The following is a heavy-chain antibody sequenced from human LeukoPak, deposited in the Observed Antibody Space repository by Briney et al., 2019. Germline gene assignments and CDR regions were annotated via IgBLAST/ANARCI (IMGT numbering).Heavy chain of an antibody. CDR2: IEPAGSAT. J-gene: IGHJ4*02. CDR1: GFTFSSYW. Sequence: PGGSLRLSCTASGFTFSSYWMTWVRQAPGKGLEFVANIEPAGSATYYVDSVKGRFTISRDNAKNLLYLQMNSLRAEDSAMYHCGRFGYVAAVDSWGQGALVTVSS. CDR3: GRFGYVAAVDS. D-gene: IGHD2-15*01. V-gene: IGHV3-7*01.